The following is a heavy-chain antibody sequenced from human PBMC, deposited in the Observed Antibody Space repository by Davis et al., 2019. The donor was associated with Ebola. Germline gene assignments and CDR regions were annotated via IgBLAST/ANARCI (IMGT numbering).Heavy chain of an antibody. V-gene: IGHV3-33*01. CDR1: GFTFSSYG. CDR2: IWYDGSNK. CDR3: VWSRFNSADV. Sequence: GESLKISCAASGFTFSSYGMHWVRQAPGKGLEWVAVIWYDGSNKYYADSVKGRFTISRDNSKNTLYLQMNSLRVEDTAVYYCVWSRFNSADVWGQGTTVIVSS. D-gene: IGHD1-26*01. J-gene: IGHJ6*02.